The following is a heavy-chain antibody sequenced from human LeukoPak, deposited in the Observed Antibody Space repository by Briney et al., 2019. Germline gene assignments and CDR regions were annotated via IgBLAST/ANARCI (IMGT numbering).Heavy chain of an antibody. J-gene: IGHJ4*02. CDR2: INPNSGDT. CDR3: ARDASGLWELLFDY. V-gene: IGHV1-2*02. D-gene: IGHD1-26*01. Sequence: ASVKVSCKASGYTFSGYYLHWVRQAPGQGLEWMGWINPNSGDTYYVQNFQGRVSMTRDTSISTAYMELRSLRSDDTAVYYCARDASGLWELLFDYWGQGTLVTVSS. CDR1: GYTFSGYY.